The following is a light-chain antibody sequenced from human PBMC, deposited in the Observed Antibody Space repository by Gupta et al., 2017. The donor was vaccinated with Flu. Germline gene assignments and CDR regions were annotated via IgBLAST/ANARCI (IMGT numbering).Light chain of an antibody. CDR2: EGS. Sequence: PVTLGQPASISCSSSQSLVYKNGITYLNRFQQRLGQSPRSLIYEGSNRDYGGPDQLNGSGAVTDFTLKSSRVEAEDVGVYYGKRGTRPPTFGPGTRVEI. CDR3: KRGTRPPT. CDR1: QSLVYKNGITY. V-gene: IGKV2-30*01. J-gene: IGKJ2*01.